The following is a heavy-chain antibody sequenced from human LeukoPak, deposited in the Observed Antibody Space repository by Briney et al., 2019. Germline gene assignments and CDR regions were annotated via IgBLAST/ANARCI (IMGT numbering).Heavy chain of an antibody. D-gene: IGHD3-22*01. CDR1: GFTFRNYA. Sequence: RPGGSLRLSCAGSGFTFRNYAMSWVRQAPGKGLEWASVISSSGGSTYYADSVKGRFTISRDNSKNTLYLQMNSLRAEDTAVYYCAKDESSGYYYFDHWGQGTLVTVSS. V-gene: IGHV3-23*01. CDR3: AKDESSGYYYFDH. CDR2: ISSSGGST. J-gene: IGHJ4*02.